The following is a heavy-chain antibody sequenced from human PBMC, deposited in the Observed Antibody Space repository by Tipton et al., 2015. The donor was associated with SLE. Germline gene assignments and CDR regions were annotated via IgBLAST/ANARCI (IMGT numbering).Heavy chain of an antibody. CDR2: IYYSGST. V-gene: IGHV4-39*01. J-gene: IGHJ1*01. CDR3: ARQDELPYDILTGYYGGYFHH. Sequence: GSLRLSCTVSGGSISSSSYYWGWIRQPPGKGLEWIGSIYYSGSTYYNPSLKSRVTISVDTSKNQFSLKLSSVTAADTAVYYCARQDELPYDILTGYYGGYFHHWGQGTLVTVSS. D-gene: IGHD3-9*01. CDR1: GGSISSSSYY.